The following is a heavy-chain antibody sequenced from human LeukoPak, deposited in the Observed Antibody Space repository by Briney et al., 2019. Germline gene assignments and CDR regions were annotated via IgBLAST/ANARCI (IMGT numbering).Heavy chain of an antibody. CDR3: ARDYYDSSGLLPLFDY. Sequence: GGSLRLSCAASGFTFSSYSMNWVRQAPGKGLECVSSISSSSSYIYYADSVKGRFTISRDNAKNSLYLQMNSLRAEDTAVYYCARDYYDSSGLLPLFDYWGQGTLVTVSS. CDR1: GFTFSSYS. CDR2: ISSSSSYI. D-gene: IGHD3-22*01. V-gene: IGHV3-21*01. J-gene: IGHJ4*02.